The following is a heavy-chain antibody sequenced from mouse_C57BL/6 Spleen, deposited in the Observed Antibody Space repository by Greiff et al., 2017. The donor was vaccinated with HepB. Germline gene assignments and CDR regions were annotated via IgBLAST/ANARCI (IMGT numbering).Heavy chain of an antibody. Sequence: VKLMESGAELVKPGASVKMSCKASGYTFTTYPIEWMKQNHGKSLEWIGNFHPYNDDTKYNEKFKGKATLTVEKSSSTVYLELSRLPSDDSAVYYCARGGDYDEAWFAYWGQGTLVTVSA. J-gene: IGHJ3*01. D-gene: IGHD2-4*01. CDR2: FHPYNDDT. V-gene: IGHV1-47*01. CDR1: GYTFTTYP. CDR3: ARGGDYDEAWFAY.